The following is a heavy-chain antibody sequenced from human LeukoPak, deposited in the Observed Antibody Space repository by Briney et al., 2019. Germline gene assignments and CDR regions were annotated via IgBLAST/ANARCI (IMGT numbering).Heavy chain of an antibody. CDR2: ISSSSSYI. J-gene: IGHJ4*02. V-gene: IGHV3-21*01. CDR3: AIVGGRKQLARNDDY. CDR1: GFTFSSYS. Sequence: GGSLRLSCAASGFTFSSYSMNWVRQAPGKGLEWVSSISSSSSYIYYADSVKGRFTISRDNAKNSLYLQMNSLRAEDTAVYYCAIVGGRKQLARNDDYWGQGTLVTVSS. D-gene: IGHD6-13*01.